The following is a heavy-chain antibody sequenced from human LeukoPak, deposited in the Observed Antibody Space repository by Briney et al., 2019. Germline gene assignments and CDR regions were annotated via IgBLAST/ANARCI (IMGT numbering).Heavy chain of an antibody. J-gene: IGHJ5*02. CDR2: ISAYNGNT. CDR3: ARDQGYCTNGVCPDGWFDP. Sequence: ASVKVSCKASGYTFTSYGISWVRQAPGQGLEWMGWISAYNGNTNYAQKFQGRVTMTRDTSISTAYMELSRLRSDDTAVYYCARDQGYCTNGVCPDGWFDPWGQGTLVTVSS. D-gene: IGHD2-8*01. V-gene: IGHV1-18*01. CDR1: GYTFTSYG.